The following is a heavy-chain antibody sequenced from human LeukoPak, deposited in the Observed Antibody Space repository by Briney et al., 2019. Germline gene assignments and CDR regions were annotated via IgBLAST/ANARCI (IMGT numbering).Heavy chain of an antibody. D-gene: IGHD3-16*01. V-gene: IGHV4-59*01. CDR2: IYYSGST. CDR3: ARSKLGVGDAFDI. Sequence: SETLSLTCSVSGGSISGYYWNWIRQPPGRGLEWIGDIYYSGSTDYNPSLKSRVTISVDTSKNQFSLRLSSVTAADTAVYYCARSKLGVGDAFDIWGQGTMVTVSS. J-gene: IGHJ3*02. CDR1: GGSISGYY.